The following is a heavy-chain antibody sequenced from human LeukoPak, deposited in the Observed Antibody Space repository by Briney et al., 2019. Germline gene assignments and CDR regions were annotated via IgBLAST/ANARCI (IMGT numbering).Heavy chain of an antibody. Sequence: ASVKVSCKASGYTFTSYAMHWVRQAPGQRLEWMGIINPSGGSTSYAQKFQGRVTMTKDTSMSTVYMELSSLRSEDTAVYYCAKDLYLRDFWSGYFDYWGQGIPVTVSS. V-gene: IGHV1-46*01. J-gene: IGHJ4*02. CDR1: GYTFTSYA. D-gene: IGHD3-3*01. CDR3: AKDLYLRDFWSGYFDY. CDR2: INPSGGST.